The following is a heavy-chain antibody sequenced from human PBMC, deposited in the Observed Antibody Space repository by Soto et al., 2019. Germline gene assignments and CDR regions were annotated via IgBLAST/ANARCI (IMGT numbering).Heavy chain of an antibody. V-gene: IGHV1-69*06. Sequence: QVQLVQSGAEVKTPGSSVKVSCKASGGTFNNYVVNWVRQAPGQGLEWMGGILPIFATANYAQKFQGRVTITADKSTSTAYMELTSLRSEDTAVYYCAGRCDSTTCLGHFDYWVQGTLVTVAS. CDR3: AGRCDSTTCLGHFDY. D-gene: IGHD2-2*01. CDR1: GGTFNNYV. J-gene: IGHJ4*02. CDR2: ILPIFATA.